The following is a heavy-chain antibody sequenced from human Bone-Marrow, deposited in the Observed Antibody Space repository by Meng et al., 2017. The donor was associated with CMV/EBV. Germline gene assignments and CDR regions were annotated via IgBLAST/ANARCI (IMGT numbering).Heavy chain of an antibody. D-gene: IGHD3-3*01. V-gene: IGHV3-49*04. CDR2: IRSKAYGGTT. CDR3: TRYLYYDFWSGYSALGYYYYGMDV. J-gene: IGHJ6*02. Sequence: GESLKISCTASGFTFGDYAMSWVRQAPGKGLEWVGFIRSKAYGGTTEYAASVKGRFTISRDDSKSIAYLQMNSLKTEDTAVYYCTRYLYYDFWSGYSALGYYYYGMDVWGQGTTVTVSS. CDR1: GFTFGDYA.